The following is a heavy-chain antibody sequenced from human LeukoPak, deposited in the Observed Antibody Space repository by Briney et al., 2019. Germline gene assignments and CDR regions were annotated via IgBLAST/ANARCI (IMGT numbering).Heavy chain of an antibody. Sequence: SETLSLTCAVHGGSFSGYYWIWIRQPPGKGLEWIGEIDHSGNTQYNPSLKSRVTISIDTSKNQFSLYLTSVTAADTAVYYCAKDGESGSYHYFDYWGQGTLVTVSS. CDR1: GGSFSGYY. V-gene: IGHV4-34*01. J-gene: IGHJ4*02. CDR3: AKDGESGSYHYFDY. D-gene: IGHD1-26*01. CDR2: IDHSGNT.